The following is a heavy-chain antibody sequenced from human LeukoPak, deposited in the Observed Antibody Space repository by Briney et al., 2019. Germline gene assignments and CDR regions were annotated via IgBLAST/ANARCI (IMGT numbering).Heavy chain of an antibody. D-gene: IGHD6-19*01. J-gene: IGHJ5*02. CDR3: ARDRIAVAGRGYNWLDP. Sequence: GRSLRLSCAASGFTFSSYAMHWVRQAPGKGLEWVAVISYDGSNKYYADSVKGRFTISRDNSKNTLYLQMNSLRAEDTAVYYCARDRIAVAGRGYNWLDPWGQGTLVTVSS. CDR1: GFTFSSYA. CDR2: ISYDGSNK. V-gene: IGHV3-30-3*01.